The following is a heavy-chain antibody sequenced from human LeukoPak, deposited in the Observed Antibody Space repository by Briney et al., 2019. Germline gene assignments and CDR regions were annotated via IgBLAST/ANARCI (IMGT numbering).Heavy chain of an antibody. CDR1: GFTFSSYS. CDR3: ARGDVDTAMVDY. V-gene: IGHV3-21*01. D-gene: IGHD5-18*01. Sequence: GGSLRLSCAASGFTFSSYSMNWVRQAPGKGLEWVSSITSSGRYIYYADSVKGRFTISRDNSKNTLYLQMGSLRAEDMAVYYCARGDVDTAMVDYWGQGTLVTVSS. CDR2: ITSSGRYI. J-gene: IGHJ4*02.